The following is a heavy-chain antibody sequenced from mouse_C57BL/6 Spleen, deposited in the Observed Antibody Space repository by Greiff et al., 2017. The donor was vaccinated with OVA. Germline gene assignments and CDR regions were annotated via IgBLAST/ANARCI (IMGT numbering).Heavy chain of an antibody. CDR1: GFSLTSYA. Sequence: VQLVESGPGLVAPSQSLSITCTVSGFSLTSYAISWVRQPPGKGLEWLGVIWTGGGTNYNSALKSRLSISKDNSTSQVFLKMNSLQTEDTARYHCARNPDYGSSYWYFDVWGTGTTVTVSS. CDR3: ARNPDYGSSYWYFDV. D-gene: IGHD1-1*01. V-gene: IGHV2-9-1*01. CDR2: IWTGGGT. J-gene: IGHJ1*03.